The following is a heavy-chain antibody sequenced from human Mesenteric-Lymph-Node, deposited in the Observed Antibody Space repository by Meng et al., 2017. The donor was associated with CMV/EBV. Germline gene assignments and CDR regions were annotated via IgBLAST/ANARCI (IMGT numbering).Heavy chain of an antibody. J-gene: IGHJ4*02. CDR3: ARAYCVPNGCYTIDY. CDR2: MSHSGNTY. CDR1: DYSISSGYF. D-gene: IGHD2-2*02. V-gene: IGHV4-38-2*02. Sequence: SETLSLTCIVSDYSISSGYFWGWIRQPPGKGLEWIGTMSHSGNTYYYTPSLKSRVTISIDTSLNQFSLKLKSVTAVDTAIYYCARAYCVPNGCYTIDYWGQGTLVTVSS.